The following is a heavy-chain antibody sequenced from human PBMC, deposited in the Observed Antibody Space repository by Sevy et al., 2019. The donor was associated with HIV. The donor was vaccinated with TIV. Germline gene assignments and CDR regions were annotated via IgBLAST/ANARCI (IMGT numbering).Heavy chain of an antibody. CDR1: GGSISSYY. J-gene: IGHJ6*02. CDR2: IYYSGST. D-gene: IGHD3-10*01. Sequence: SETLSLTCTVSGGSISSYYWSWIRQPPGKGLEWIGHIYYSGSTNYNPSLKSRVIISVDTSKNQFSLKLSSVTAADTAVYYCAREGNDYGSGSHDHYGMDVWGQGTTVTVSS. V-gene: IGHV4-59*01. CDR3: AREGNDYGSGSHDHYGMDV.